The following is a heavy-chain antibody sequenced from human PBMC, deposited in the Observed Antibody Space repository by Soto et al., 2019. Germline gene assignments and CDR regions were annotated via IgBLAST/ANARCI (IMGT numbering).Heavy chain of an antibody. D-gene: IGHD3-10*01. J-gene: IGHJ6*02. V-gene: IGHV1-69*13. Sequence: SVKVSCKASGGTFSSYAISWVRQAPGQGLEWMGGIIPIFGTANYAQKFQGRVTITADESTSTAYMELSSLRSEDTAVYYCARESTMVRDYYYYGMDVWGQGTTVTVSS. CDR2: IIPIFGTA. CDR3: ARESTMVRDYYYYGMDV. CDR1: GGTFSSYA.